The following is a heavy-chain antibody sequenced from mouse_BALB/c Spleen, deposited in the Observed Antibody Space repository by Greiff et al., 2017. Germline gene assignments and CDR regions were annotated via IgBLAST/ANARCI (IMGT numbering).Heavy chain of an antibody. V-gene: IGHV7-3*02. J-gene: IGHJ4*01. CDR3: ARVGAGYYYAMDY. D-gene: IGHD3-1*01. CDR1: GFTFTDYY. CDR2: IRNKANGYTT. Sequence: VKVEESGGGLVQPGGSLRLSCATSGFTFTDYYMSWVRQPPGKALEWLGFIRNKANGYTTEYSASVKGRFTISRDNSQSILYLQMNTLRAEDSATYYCARVGAGYYYAMDYWGQGTSVTVSS.